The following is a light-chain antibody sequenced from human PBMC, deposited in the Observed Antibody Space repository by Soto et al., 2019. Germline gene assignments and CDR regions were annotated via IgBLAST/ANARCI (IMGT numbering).Light chain of an antibody. J-gene: IGLJ3*02. Sequence: QSVLTQPPSASGTPGQRVTFSCSGSSSNIGSNFVYWYQQLPGTAPKLLIYSNNQRPSGVPDRFSGSKSGTSASLAISGLRSEDEADYYXXAWDDSLSGWVFXGGTKLTV. CDR2: SNN. CDR3: XAWDDSLSGWV. CDR1: SSNIGSNF. V-gene: IGLV1-47*02.